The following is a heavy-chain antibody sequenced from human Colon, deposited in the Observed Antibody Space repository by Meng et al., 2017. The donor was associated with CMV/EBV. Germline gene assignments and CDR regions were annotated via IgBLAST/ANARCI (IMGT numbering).Heavy chain of an antibody. CDR3: ARAAKSTCWEVLDY. CDR2: SYYTGST. J-gene: IGHJ4*01. CDR1: GESFSGYY. V-gene: IGHV4-34*01. Sequence: QVPLQTGGAGMLTPSETLSLTCAVYGESFSGYYWTWIRQPPGRGLEWIGESYYTGSTNYSQSLKSRVTISLDTSKTQFSLKLNSVTAADTAVYYCARAAKSTCWEVLDYWGHGTLVTVSS. D-gene: IGHD1-26*01.